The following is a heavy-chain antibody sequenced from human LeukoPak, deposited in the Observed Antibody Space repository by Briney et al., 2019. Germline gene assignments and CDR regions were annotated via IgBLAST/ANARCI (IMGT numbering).Heavy chain of an antibody. CDR3: ARRYYDSSGYTFDY. D-gene: IGHD3-22*01. J-gene: IGHJ4*02. Sequence: GASVKVSCKASGYTFTGYYMHWVRQAPGQGLEWMGWINPNSGGTNYAQKFQGRVTMTRDTSISTAYMELSRLRSDDTAVYYCARRYYDSSGYTFDYWGPGTLVTVSS. CDR2: INPNSGGT. V-gene: IGHV1-2*02. CDR1: GYTFTGYY.